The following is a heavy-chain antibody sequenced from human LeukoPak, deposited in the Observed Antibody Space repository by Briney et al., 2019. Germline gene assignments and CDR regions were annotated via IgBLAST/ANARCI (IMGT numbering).Heavy chain of an antibody. V-gene: IGHV4-59*08. J-gene: IGHJ4*02. CDR3: ARIDASTLPYFDY. CDR2: VDNSGNT. Sequence: SETLSLTCTVSCVSIISYYGSWIRQPPGKGLEWIGYVDNSGNTNYNSSLTSRVTISVDTSKNQFSLKLTSVTAADTALYFCARIDASTLPYFDYWGQGTLVTVSS. D-gene: IGHD2-2*01. CDR1: CVSIISYY.